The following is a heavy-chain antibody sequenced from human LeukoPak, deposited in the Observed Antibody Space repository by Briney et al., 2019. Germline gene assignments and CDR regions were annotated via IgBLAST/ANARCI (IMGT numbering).Heavy chain of an antibody. Sequence: PGGSLRLSCVASGFTFRNYGMYWVRQAPGKGLEWVAVISSDGNNKYYGDSVKGRFTISRDNSQDTLYVQMTSLRAEGTAVYYCAKDPVAVAGNNYYRMDVWGQGTTVTVSS. V-gene: IGHV3-30*18. D-gene: IGHD6-19*01. CDR2: ISSDGNNK. CDR1: GFTFRNYG. J-gene: IGHJ6*02. CDR3: AKDPVAVAGNNYYRMDV.